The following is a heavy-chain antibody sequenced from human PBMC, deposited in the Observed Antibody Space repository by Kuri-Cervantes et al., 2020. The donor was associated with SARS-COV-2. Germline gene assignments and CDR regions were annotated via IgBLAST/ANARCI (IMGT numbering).Heavy chain of an antibody. CDR3: ARDPLVGATPEFDY. CDR2: INPNSGGT. J-gene: IGHJ4*02. V-gene: IGHV1-2*02. D-gene: IGHD1-26*01. Sequence: ASVNVSCKASGYTFTGYYMHWVRQAPGQGLEWMGWINPNSGGTNYAQKFQGRVTMTRDTSISTAYMELSKLRSDDTAVYYCARDPLVGATPEFDYWGQGTLVTVSS. CDR1: GYTFTGYY.